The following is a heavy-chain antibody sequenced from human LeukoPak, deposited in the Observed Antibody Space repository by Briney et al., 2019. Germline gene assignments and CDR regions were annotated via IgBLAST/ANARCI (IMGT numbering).Heavy chain of an antibody. V-gene: IGHV3-23*01. CDR2: ICGIGERT. D-gene: IGHD5-12*01. CDR3: AKGRGSSDHVFDY. J-gene: IGHJ4*02. Sequence: HSGGSLRLSCAPSGLTSTTYVMSWVRQPPGKGLEWVSCICGIGERTYYADSVKGRFTISRDNSKNTLYLQTDSLRPDAPAVYCAAKGRGSSDHVFDYWGQGILVTVSS. CDR1: GLTSTTYV.